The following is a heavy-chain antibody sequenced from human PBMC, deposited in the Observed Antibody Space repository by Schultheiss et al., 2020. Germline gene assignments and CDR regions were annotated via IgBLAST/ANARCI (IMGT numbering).Heavy chain of an antibody. CDR2: IYYSGST. CDR1: GGSISSSSYY. V-gene: IGHV4-61*01. Sequence: SETLSLTCTVSGGSISSSSYYWSWIRQPPGKGLEWIGYIYYSGSTNYNPSLKSRVTISVDTSKNQFSLKLSSVTAADTAVYYCATDSSGWFGAFDIWGQGTMVTVSS. CDR3: ATDSSGWFGAFDI. D-gene: IGHD6-19*01. J-gene: IGHJ3*02.